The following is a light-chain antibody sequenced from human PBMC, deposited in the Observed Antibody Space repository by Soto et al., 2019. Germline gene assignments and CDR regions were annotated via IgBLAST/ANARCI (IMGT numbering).Light chain of an antibody. CDR1: SSNIGAGYD. Sequence: QSVLTQPPSVSGAPGQRVTISCTGSSSNIGAGYDVHWYQQLPGTVPKLLIYGNSNRPSGVPDRFSGSKSGTSASLAITGLQAEDEADYYCQSYDSSLSGFPVVFGGGTKLTVL. CDR2: GNS. CDR3: QSYDSSLSGFPVV. V-gene: IGLV1-40*01. J-gene: IGLJ2*01.